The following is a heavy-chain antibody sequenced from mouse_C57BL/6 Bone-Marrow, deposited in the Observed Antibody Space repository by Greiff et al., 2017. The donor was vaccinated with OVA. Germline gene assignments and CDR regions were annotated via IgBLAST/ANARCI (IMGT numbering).Heavy chain of an antibody. CDR3: ASPLYYGYAFDY. Sequence: VQLQQPGAELVKPGASVKLSCKASGYTFTSYWMHWVKQRPGQGLEWIGMIHPNSGSTNYNEKFKSKATLTVDKSSSTAYMQLSSLTSEDSAVYYCASPLYYGYAFDYWGQGTTLTVSS. J-gene: IGHJ2*01. D-gene: IGHD2-2*01. CDR2: IHPNSGST. V-gene: IGHV1-64*01. CDR1: GYTFTSYW.